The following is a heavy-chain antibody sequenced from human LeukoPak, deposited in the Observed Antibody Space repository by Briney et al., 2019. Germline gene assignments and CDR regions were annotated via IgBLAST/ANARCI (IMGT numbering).Heavy chain of an antibody. CDR3: AKVIAGYWYFDL. D-gene: IGHD6-13*01. Sequence: GGSLRLSCAASGFTFSSNSMNWVRQAPRKGLEWVSSISISSSYIYYADSVKGRFTISRDNAKNSLYLQMNSLRAEDTAVYYCAKVIAGYWYFDLWGRGTLVTVSS. CDR1: GFTFSSNS. J-gene: IGHJ2*01. CDR2: ISISSSYI. V-gene: IGHV3-21*01.